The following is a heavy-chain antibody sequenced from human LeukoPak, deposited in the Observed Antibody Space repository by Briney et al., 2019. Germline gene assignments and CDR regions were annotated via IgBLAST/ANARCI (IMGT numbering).Heavy chain of an antibody. Sequence: GGSLRLSCAASGFTFSSYAMSWVRQAPGKGLEWVSRISGSGSTTYYTDSVKGRFTVSRDNSKNTLYLQMDSLRVEDSAIYYCAKELAHSYAKFDYWGQGTLVTVSS. CDR1: GFTFSSYA. V-gene: IGHV3-23*01. D-gene: IGHD5-18*01. CDR3: AKELAHSYAKFDY. J-gene: IGHJ4*02. CDR2: ISGSGSTT.